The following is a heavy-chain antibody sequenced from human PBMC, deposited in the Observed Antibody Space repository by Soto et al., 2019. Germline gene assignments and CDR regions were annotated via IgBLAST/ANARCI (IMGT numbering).Heavy chain of an antibody. J-gene: IGHJ5*02. Sequence: SQTLSLTCAISGDSVSSNSAAWNWIRQSPSRGLEWLGRTYYRSKWYNDYAVSVKSRITINPDTSKNQFSLQLNSVTPEDTAVYSCVRALAVVSDAIFYWFDPCGQGTM. CDR3: VRALAVVSDAIFYWFDP. D-gene: IGHD2-2*01. CDR2: TYYRSKWYN. CDR1: GDSVSSNSAA. V-gene: IGHV6-1*01.